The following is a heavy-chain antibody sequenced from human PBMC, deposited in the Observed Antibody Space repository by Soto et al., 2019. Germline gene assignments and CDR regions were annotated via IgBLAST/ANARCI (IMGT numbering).Heavy chain of an antibody. CDR3: ARQMVRGLYYFDY. CDR1: GGSISSYY. D-gene: IGHD3-10*01. Sequence: LSLTCPVSGGSISSYYWSWIRQPPGKGLEWIGYIYYSGSTNYNPSLKSRVTISVDTSKSQFSLKLSSVTAADTSVYYCARQMVRGLYYFDYWGQGTPVTVSS. V-gene: IGHV4-59*01. CDR2: IYYSGST. J-gene: IGHJ4*02.